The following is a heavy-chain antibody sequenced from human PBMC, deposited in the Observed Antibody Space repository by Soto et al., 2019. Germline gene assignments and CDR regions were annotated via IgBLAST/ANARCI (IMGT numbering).Heavy chain of an antibody. D-gene: IGHD2-15*01. V-gene: IGHV5-10-1*01. CDR2: IDPTDSYT. J-gene: IGHJ5*02. CDR3: ALVSTPPAS. Sequence: GESLKISCKGSGYSFTSYWITWVRQMPGKGLEWMGRIDPTDSYTDYSPSFQGHVTISADKSINTAYLQWSSLKASDTAMYYCALVSTPPASWGQGTMVTVPQ. CDR1: GYSFTSYW.